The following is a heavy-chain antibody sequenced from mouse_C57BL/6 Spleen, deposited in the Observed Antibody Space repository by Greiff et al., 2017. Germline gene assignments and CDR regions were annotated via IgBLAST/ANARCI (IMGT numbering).Heavy chain of an antibody. D-gene: IGHD2-4*01. Sequence: QVQLQQSGAELVRPGASVTLSCKASGYTFTDYEMHWVKQTPVHGLEWIGAIDPETGGTAYNQKFKGKAILTADKSSSTAYMELRSLTSEDSAVYYWTRDYDYEGAWFAYWGQGTLVTVSA. V-gene: IGHV1-15*01. CDR1: GYTFTDYE. J-gene: IGHJ3*01. CDR3: TRDYDYEGAWFAY. CDR2: IDPETGGT.